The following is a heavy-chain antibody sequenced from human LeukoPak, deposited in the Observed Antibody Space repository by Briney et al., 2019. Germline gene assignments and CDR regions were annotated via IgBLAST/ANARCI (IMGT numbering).Heavy chain of an antibody. Sequence: PSETLSLTCTVSGDSISSSSYYWGWIRQPPGKGLEWIGSIYYSGNTYYNPSLKSRVTISVDTSKNQFSLKLSSVTAADTAVYFCARQPNWAYWFDPWGQGTLVIVSS. V-gene: IGHV4-39*01. J-gene: IGHJ5*02. CDR3: ARQPNWAYWFDP. CDR1: GDSISSSSYY. D-gene: IGHD2-8*01. CDR2: IYYSGNT.